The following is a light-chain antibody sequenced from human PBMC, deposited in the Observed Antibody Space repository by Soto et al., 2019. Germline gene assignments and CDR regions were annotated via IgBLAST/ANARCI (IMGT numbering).Light chain of an antibody. CDR1: SSNIGAGYA. V-gene: IGLV1-40*01. CDR2: DDT. J-gene: IGLJ1*01. CDR3: QSSDKSPASSYV. Sequence: QSVLTQPPAVSGAPGQTISISCSGTSSNIGAGYAVHWYKHLPGTAPKLLIFDDTNRPSGVPDRFSGSRSGASASLAITGLQADDEGYYYCQSSDKSPASSYVFGSGTKVTVL.